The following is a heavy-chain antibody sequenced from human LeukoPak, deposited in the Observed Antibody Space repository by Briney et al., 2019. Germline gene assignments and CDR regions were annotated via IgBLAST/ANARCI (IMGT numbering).Heavy chain of an antibody. Sequence: GGSLRLSCAAPGFTFDDYTMHWVRQAPGKGLEWVSLISWDGGSTYYADSVKGRFTISRDNSKNSLYLQMNSLRTEDTALYYCAKDLNPAYYDILTGYPDYWGQGTLVTVSS. J-gene: IGHJ4*02. CDR1: GFTFDDYT. CDR2: ISWDGGST. V-gene: IGHV3-43*01. D-gene: IGHD3-9*01. CDR3: AKDLNPAYYDILTGYPDY.